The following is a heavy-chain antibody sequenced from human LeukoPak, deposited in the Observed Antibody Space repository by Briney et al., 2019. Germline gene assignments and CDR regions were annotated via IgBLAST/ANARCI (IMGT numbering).Heavy chain of an antibody. CDR3: ARRIVGATGDWFDP. Sequence: ASVKVFCKASGYTFTRYGISWVRQAPGQGLEWMGWISAYNGNTNYAQKLQGRVTMTTDTSTSTAYMELRSLRSDDTAVYYCARRIVGATGDWFDPWGQGTLVTVSS. J-gene: IGHJ5*02. V-gene: IGHV1-18*01. D-gene: IGHD1-26*01. CDR1: GYTFTRYG. CDR2: ISAYNGNT.